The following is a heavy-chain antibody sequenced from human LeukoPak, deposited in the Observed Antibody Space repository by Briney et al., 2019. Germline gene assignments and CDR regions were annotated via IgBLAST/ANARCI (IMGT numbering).Heavy chain of an antibody. CDR3: ARERINWNGRENDAFDI. D-gene: IGHD1-20*01. CDR1: GGSISSSSYY. CDR2: IYYSGST. J-gene: IGHJ3*02. V-gene: IGHV4-39*07. Sequence: SETLSLTCTVSGGSISSSSYYWGWIRQPPGKGLEWIGSIYYSGSTYYNPSLKSRVTISVDTSKNQFSLKLSSVTAADTAVYYCARERINWNGRENDAFDIWGQGTMVTVSS.